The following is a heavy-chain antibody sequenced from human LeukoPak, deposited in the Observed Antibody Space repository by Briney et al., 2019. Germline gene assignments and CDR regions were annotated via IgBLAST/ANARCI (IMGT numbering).Heavy chain of an antibody. J-gene: IGHJ6*03. D-gene: IGHD5-24*01. CDR2: LPADGKHI. CDR1: GFTFSHSI. Sequence: PVRSLRLSCAAPGFTFSHSIMHWVRQAPGKGREWVAVLPADGKHIYYTDSVKGRFTISRDNSQNTVYLQMNSMRADDTGVCYCAREKSRDGHNEGLYYYYMDVWGKGTTVTVSS. V-gene: IGHV3-30*04. CDR3: AREKSRDGHNEGLYYYYMDV.